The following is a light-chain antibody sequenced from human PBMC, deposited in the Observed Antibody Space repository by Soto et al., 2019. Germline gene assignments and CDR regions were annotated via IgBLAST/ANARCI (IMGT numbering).Light chain of an antibody. Sequence: HSALTQPRSVSGSPGQSVTISCTGTSSDVGGYDYVSWYQQHPGKAPKLMIYDVIKRPSGVPDRFSASKSGSTASLTISGLQAEDEADYYCCSDATSYNVVFGGGTKLTVL. CDR3: CSDATSYNVV. CDR2: DVI. J-gene: IGLJ2*01. CDR1: SSDVGGYDY. V-gene: IGLV2-11*01.